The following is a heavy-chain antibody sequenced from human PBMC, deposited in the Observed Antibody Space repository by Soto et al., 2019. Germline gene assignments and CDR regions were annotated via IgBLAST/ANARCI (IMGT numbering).Heavy chain of an antibody. CDR3: ARIQKTAMVTTYYFDF. CDR1: GFGLSNAGVG. J-gene: IGHJ4*02. CDR2: SFSNDIK. D-gene: IGHD5-18*01. V-gene: IGHV2-26*01. Sequence: QVTLKESGPVLVKPTETLTLTCTVSGFGLSNAGVGVGWIRQPPGKALEWLGDSFSNDIKSYSTSLRSRLSISKDTSKSQVVLTMTNMDPADTGTYYCARIQKTAMVTTYYFDFWGQGTLVTVSS.